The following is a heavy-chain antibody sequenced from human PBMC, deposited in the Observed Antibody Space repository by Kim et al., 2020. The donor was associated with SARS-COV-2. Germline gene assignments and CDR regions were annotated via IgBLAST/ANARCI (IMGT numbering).Heavy chain of an antibody. Sequence: AIYYADSVRGRFTVSRDSEKNSMYLQMHSLRDGDTAVYYCARDAHGLDVWGQGTTVTVSS. J-gene: IGHJ6*02. CDR3: ARDAHGLDV. CDR2: AI. V-gene: IGHV3-48*02.